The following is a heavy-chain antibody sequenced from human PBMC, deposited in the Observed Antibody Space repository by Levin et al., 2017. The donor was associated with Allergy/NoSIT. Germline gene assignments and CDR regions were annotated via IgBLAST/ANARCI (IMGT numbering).Heavy chain of an antibody. CDR3: AYSGRHYCSNTSCDWLPSWFDP. CDR1: GGSFRGYY. D-gene: IGHD2-2*01. CDR2: ITHSGST. Sequence: PSETLSLTCAIYGGSFRGYYWSWIRQPPGKGLEWIGEITHSGSTNYNPSLKRRVTISIDTSKNQFSLKLRSVTAADTAVYDCAYSGRHYCSNTSCDWLPSWFDPWGQGALVTVSS. V-gene: IGHV4-34*01. J-gene: IGHJ5*02.